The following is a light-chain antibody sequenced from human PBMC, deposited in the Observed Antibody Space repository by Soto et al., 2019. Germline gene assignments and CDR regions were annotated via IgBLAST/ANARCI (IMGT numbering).Light chain of an antibody. CDR1: SSDVGGYNY. CDR2: DVN. V-gene: IGLV2-14*03. J-gene: IGLJ2*01. CDR3: ASFTRSVTVV. Sequence: QSALTQPASVSGSPGQSITISCAGTSSDVGGYNYVSWYQQHPGKVPRLIISDVNKRPSGVSERFSGSKSGNTASLTISGLQAEDEADYYCASFTRSVTVVFGGGTKVTVL.